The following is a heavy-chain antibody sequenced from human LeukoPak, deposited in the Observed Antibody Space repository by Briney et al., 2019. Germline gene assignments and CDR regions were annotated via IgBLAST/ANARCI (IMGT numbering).Heavy chain of an antibody. J-gene: IGHJ4*02. CDR1: GYTFTSYG. V-gene: IGHV1-18*01. CDR2: ISAYNGNT. CDR3: ARGYCTNGVCSILHY. Sequence: ASVKVSCKASGYTFTSYGISWVRQAPGQGLEWMGWISAYNGNTNYAQKFQGRVTITTDESTSTAYMELSSLRSEDTAVYYCARGYCTNGVCSILHYWGQGTLVTVSS. D-gene: IGHD2-8*01.